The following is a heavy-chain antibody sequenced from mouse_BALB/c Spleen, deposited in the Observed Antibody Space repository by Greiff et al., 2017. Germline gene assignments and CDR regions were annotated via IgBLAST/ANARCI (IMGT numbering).Heavy chain of an antibody. CDR2: INPYNGAT. Sequence: VQLQQSGPELVKPGASVKISCKASGYSFTGYYMHWVKQSHVKSLEWIGRINPYNGATSYNQNFKDKASLTVDKSSSTAYMELHSLTSEDSAVYYCARYGNYAFDYWGQGTTLTVSS. D-gene: IGHD2-1*01. V-gene: IGHV1-31*01. J-gene: IGHJ2*01. CDR1: GYSFTGYY. CDR3: ARYGNYAFDY.